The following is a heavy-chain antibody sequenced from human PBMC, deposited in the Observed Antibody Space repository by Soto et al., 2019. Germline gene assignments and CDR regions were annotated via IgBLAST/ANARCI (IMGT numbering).Heavy chain of an antibody. J-gene: IGHJ4*02. D-gene: IGHD6-6*01. CDR2: IYYSGST. V-gene: IGHV4-39*01. Sequence: NPSETLSLTCTVSGGSISSSSYYWGWIRQPPGKGLEWIGSIYYSGSTYYNPSLKSRVTISVDTSKNQFSLKLSSVTAADTAVYYCASGYSSSSAFDYWGQGTLVTVSS. CDR1: GGSISSSSYY. CDR3: ASGYSSSSAFDY.